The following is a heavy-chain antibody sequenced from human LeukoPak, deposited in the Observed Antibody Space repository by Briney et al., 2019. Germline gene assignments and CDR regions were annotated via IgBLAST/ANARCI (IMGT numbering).Heavy chain of an antibody. V-gene: IGHV3-53*01. CDR2: SYAGGST. CDR1: GSTFSRNY. CDR3: ASQWELRY. D-gene: IGHD1-26*01. Sequence: GVSLRLFCTASGSTFSRNYMMGVPQAPGGGLDWVSISYAGGSTYYADSVTSRFTNSRDTSKITLYLQMNGLRAEDTAVYYCASQWELRYWGQGTLVTVSS. J-gene: IGHJ4*02.